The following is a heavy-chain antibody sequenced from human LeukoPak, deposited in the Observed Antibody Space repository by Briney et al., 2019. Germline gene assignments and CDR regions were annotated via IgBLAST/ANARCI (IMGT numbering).Heavy chain of an antibody. J-gene: IGHJ4*02. D-gene: IGHD3-22*01. CDR3: VRGRYHYDSSGYLDY. V-gene: IGHV3-30-3*01. CDR2: ISYHGTNE. Sequence: GGSLRLSCAASGFTFSDYALHWVRQAPGKGLEWVALISYHGTNEYYADSVKGRFTISRDNSKNTLLLQMNSLRVEDTAVYYCVRGRYHYDSSGYLDYWGQGTLVTVSS. CDR1: GFTFSDYA.